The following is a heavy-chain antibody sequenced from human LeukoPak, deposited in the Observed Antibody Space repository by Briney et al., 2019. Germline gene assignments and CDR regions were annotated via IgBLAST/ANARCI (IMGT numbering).Heavy chain of an antibody. D-gene: IGHD3-9*01. J-gene: IGHJ6*02. V-gene: IGHV3-49*04. CDR1: EFSYVHHA. CDR2: IRSEAYGQTT. CDR3: ARGPIYLWIYYGMDV. Sequence: GVALRLYCTSSEFSYVHHAMTWVRQAPGKGLEWVSFIRSEAYGQTTEYAASVKDRFTISRDNSKGIVYLQMNSLKSEDTAKYYCARGPIYLWIYYGMDVWGQGTTVIVSS.